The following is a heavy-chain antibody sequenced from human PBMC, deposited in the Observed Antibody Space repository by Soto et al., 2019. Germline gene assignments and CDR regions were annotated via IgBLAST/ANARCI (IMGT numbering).Heavy chain of an antibody. Sequence: EVQLLESGGGLVQPGGSLRLSCAASGFTFSSYAMSWVRQAPGKGLEWVSAISGSGGSTYDADSVKGRFTISRDNSKNTLDLQMNSLRAEDTAVYYCAKASGWFGEFDYWGQGTLVTVSS. CDR1: GFTFSSYA. V-gene: IGHV3-23*01. CDR3: AKASGWFGEFDY. CDR2: ISGSGGST. J-gene: IGHJ4*02. D-gene: IGHD3-10*01.